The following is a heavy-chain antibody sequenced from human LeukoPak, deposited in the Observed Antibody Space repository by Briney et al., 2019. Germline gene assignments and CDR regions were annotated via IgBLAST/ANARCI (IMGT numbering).Heavy chain of an antibody. D-gene: IGHD3-16*01. CDR1: GFTFDDYA. Sequence: GGSLRLSCATSGFTFDDYAMHWVRQAPGKGLEWVSGISWNSGNIGYADSVKGRFTISRDNAKNSLYLQMNSLRAEDTALYYCAKGSALGDHYYYSGLDVWGQGTTVTVSS. CDR3: AKGSALGDHYYYSGLDV. V-gene: IGHV3-9*01. CDR2: ISWNSGNI. J-gene: IGHJ6*02.